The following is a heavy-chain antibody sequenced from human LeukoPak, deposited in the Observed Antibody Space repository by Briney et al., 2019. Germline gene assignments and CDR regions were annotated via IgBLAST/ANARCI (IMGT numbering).Heavy chain of an antibody. CDR1: GFTFTTYA. D-gene: IGHD3-10*01. Sequence: GRSLRLSCAASGFTFTTYAMHWVRQAPGKGLEWEAVISYDGSNKYYADSVKGRFTISRDNSKNTLYLQMNSLRAEDTAVYYCAMLNCYGSGVCYGMDVWGQGTTVTVSS. V-gene: IGHV3-30-3*01. CDR2: ISYDGSNK. J-gene: IGHJ6*02. CDR3: AMLNCYGSGVCYGMDV.